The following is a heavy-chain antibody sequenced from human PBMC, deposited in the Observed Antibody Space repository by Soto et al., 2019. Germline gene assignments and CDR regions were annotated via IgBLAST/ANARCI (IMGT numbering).Heavy chain of an antibody. J-gene: IGHJ6*02. V-gene: IGHV1-69*06. CDR2: IIPIFGTA. CDR1: GGTFSSYA. D-gene: IGHD2-2*01. CDR3: AGGHCSSTSCYYYYYYGMDV. Sequence: QVQLVQSGAEVKKPGSSVKVSCKASGGTFSSYAISWVRQAPGQGLEWMGGIIPIFGTANYAQKFQGRVTITADKSTSTAYMKLSSLRSEDTAVYYCAGGHCSSTSCYYYYYYGMDVWGQGTTVTVSS.